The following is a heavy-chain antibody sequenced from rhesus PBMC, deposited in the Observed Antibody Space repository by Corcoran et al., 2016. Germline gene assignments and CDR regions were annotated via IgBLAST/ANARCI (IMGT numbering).Heavy chain of an antibody. D-gene: IGHD6S26*01. Sequence: QVQLQESGPGLVKPSETLSLTCSVSGYSLSSGYACGWIRQPPEKGLECIGYIGGSREINNYNHSLKSRVTSSKDTSKNQFSLKLKSGSAADTAVYYCARVGYSSGGSLFESWGQGVLVTVSS. CDR1: GYSLSSGYA. CDR3: ARVGYSSGGSLFES. V-gene: IGHV4-127*01. CDR2: IGGSREIN. J-gene: IGHJ4*01.